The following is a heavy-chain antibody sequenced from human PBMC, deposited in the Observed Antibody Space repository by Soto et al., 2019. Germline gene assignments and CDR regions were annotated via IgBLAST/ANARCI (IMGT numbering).Heavy chain of an antibody. J-gene: IGHJ4*02. CDR1: GFTFNTYV. CDR3: ARPGDCTSSTCLFYFDY. V-gene: IGHV3-33*01. D-gene: IGHD2-2*01. CDR2: IWSDGTNK. Sequence: QVQLVESGGGVVQPGRSLRLSCAASGFTFNTYVMHWVRQAPGKGLEWVAVIWSDGTNKYYTDSVKGRFTISRDNSKNTLYMQMDSLRAEDTALYYCARPGDCTSSTCLFYFDYWGRGTLVTVSS.